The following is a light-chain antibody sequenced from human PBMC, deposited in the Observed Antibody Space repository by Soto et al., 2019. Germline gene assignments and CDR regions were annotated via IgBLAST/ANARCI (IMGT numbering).Light chain of an antibody. J-gene: IGKJ5*01. Sequence: EIVLTQSPGTLSLSPGERATLSCRASQSVSSIYLGWYQQKPGQAPRLLMYGASSRATGIPERFSGSGSGTDFTLTISSLEPEDFAVYYCQHRSIWPVSFGQGTRLEIK. CDR2: GAS. V-gene: IGKV3D-20*02. CDR1: QSVSSIY. CDR3: QHRSIWPVS.